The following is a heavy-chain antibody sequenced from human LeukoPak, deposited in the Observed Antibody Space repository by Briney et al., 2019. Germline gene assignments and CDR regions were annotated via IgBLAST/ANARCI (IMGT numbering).Heavy chain of an antibody. CDR2: IYHSGST. J-gene: IGHJ4*02. CDR3: ARGLALRTVTTPTTFDY. V-gene: IGHV4-30-2*01. CDR1: DGSISSGGYS. Sequence: SETLSLTCAVSDGSISSGGYSWSWIRQPPGKGLEWIGYIYHSGSTYYNPSLKSRVTISVDRSKNQFSLKLSSVTAADTAVYYCARGLALRTVTTPTTFDYWGQGTLVTVSS. D-gene: IGHD4-17*01.